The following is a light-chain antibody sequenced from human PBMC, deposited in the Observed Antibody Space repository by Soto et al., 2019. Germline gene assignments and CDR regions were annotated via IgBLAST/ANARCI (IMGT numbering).Light chain of an antibody. J-gene: IGLJ1*01. CDR3: CSYAGSYV. CDR1: SSDVGGYNY. CDR2: DVC. V-gene: IGLV2-11*01. Sequence: QPVLTQPRSVSGSPGQSVTISCTGTSSDVGGYNYVSWYQPHPGKAPKLMIYDVCKRPSGVPDRLSGSKSGITASLTISGLQDEDEADYYCCSYAGSYVFGTGTKLTVL.